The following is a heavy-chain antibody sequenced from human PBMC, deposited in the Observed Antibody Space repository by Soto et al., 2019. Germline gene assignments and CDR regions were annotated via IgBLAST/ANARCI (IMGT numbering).Heavy chain of an antibody. CDR1: GFTFSNAW. CDR3: TTGLGSVLRFLEWLLLDY. J-gene: IGHJ4*02. V-gene: IGHV3-15*07. CDR2: IKSKTDGGTT. D-gene: IGHD3-3*01. Sequence: GGSLRLSCAASGFTFSNAWMNWVRQAPGKGLEWVGRIKSKTDGGTTDYAAPVKGRFTISRDDSKNTLYLQMNSLKTEDTAVYYCTTGLGSVLRFLEWLLLDYWGQGTLVTVSS.